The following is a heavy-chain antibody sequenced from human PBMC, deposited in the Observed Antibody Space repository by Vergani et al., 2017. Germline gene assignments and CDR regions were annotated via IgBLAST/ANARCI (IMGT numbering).Heavy chain of an antibody. Sequence: EVKLVESGGVVVQPGGSLRLTCAASEFTFSNYAMNWVRQGPGKGLEWVSGISGSGVSAYYTDSVKGRFTISRDNSKNMLFLQMNNLRTEDTAIYYCAKQYFVSGNYLFDYWGQGTLVTVSS. D-gene: IGHD3-10*01. J-gene: IGHJ4*02. CDR1: EFTFSNYA. CDR2: ISGSGVSA. CDR3: AKQYFVSGNYLFDY. V-gene: IGHV3-23*04.